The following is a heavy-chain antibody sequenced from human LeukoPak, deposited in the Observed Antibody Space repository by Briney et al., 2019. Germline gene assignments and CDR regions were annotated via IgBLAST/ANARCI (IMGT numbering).Heavy chain of an antibody. J-gene: IGHJ6*03. CDR3: ARGKLGYYYYHMDA. V-gene: IGHV1-2*04. D-gene: IGHD3-3*02. CDR2: INPNSGGT. CDR1: GYTFTGYY. Sequence: ASVKVSCKASGYTFTGYYMHWVRQAPGQGLEWMGWINPNSGGTNYAQKFQGWVTMTRDTSISTAYMELSSLRSEDTAVYYCARGKLGYYYYHMDAWGKGTTVTVSS.